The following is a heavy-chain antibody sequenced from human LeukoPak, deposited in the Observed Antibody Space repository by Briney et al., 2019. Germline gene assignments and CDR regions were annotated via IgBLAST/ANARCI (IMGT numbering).Heavy chain of an antibody. CDR2: IIGSGVST. CDR1: GFTFSSFA. D-gene: IGHD6-13*01. CDR3: AKAAGGYTSSWVPFDD. J-gene: IGHJ4*02. V-gene: IGHV3-23*01. Sequence: RPGGSLRPSFAASGFTFSSFAMNWSRKAPGKGLNWVPGIIGSGVSTSSAASVKGRSTISRDNSKTPRNLQMKTLRAEDTAVYYRAKAAGGYTSSWVPFDDWGQGALVPVSS.